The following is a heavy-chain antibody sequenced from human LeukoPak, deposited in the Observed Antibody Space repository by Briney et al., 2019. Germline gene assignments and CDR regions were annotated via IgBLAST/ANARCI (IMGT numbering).Heavy chain of an antibody. CDR2: ISGRGGST. V-gene: IGHV3-23*01. CDR3: ANAGRSITMIVVKRFDP. D-gene: IGHD3-22*01. J-gene: IGHJ5*02. Sequence: GGSLRLSCAASGFTFSSYAMSWVRHAAGKGLECVSAISGRGGSTYYADSVKGRFTISRDNSKNTPYLQMNSLRAEDTAVYYCANAGRSITMIVVKRFDPWGQGTLVTVSS. CDR1: GFTFSSYA.